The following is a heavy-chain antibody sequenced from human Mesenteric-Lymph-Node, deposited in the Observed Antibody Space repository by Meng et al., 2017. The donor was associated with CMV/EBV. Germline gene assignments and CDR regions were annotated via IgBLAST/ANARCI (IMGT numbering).Heavy chain of an antibody. D-gene: IGHD3-10*02. CDR1: GFTFNDYG. CDR3: AGNVHYHYGMDV. CDR2: INWNGGRT. V-gene: IGHV3-20*04. Sequence: GESLKISCAASGFTFNDYGMNWVRQAPGKGLEWVSGINWNGGRTGYADSVKGRFTISRDNAKNSLYLQMNSLRAEDTAVYYCAGNVHYHYGMDVWGQGTTVTVSS. J-gene: IGHJ6*02.